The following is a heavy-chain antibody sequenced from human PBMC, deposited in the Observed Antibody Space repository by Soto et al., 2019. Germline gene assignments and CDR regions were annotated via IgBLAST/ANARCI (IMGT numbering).Heavy chain of an antibody. J-gene: IGHJ4*02. CDR2: INHSGST. V-gene: IGHV4-34*01. D-gene: IGHD4-4*01. Sequence: QVQLQQWGAGLLKPSETLSLTCAVYGGSFSGYYWSWIRQPPGKGLEWIGEINHSGSTNYNPSLKSRVTISVDTSKNQFSLKLSSVTAADTAVYYCARGRNSNHYFDYWGQGTLVTVSS. CDR1: GGSFSGYY. CDR3: ARGRNSNHYFDY.